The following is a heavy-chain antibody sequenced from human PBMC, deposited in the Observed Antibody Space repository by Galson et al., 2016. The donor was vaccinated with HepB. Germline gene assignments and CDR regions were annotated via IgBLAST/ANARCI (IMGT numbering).Heavy chain of an antibody. CDR1: GGSVSSTTYS. V-gene: IGHV4-61*01. Sequence: SETLSLTCTVSGGSVSSTTYSWAWIRQPPGKGLEWIGHASYSGTTNYNPSLRSRVTISVDPSKNQFSLRLTSVSDADTAVYYCARSHGGYWGQGTLVTVSS. CDR2: ASYSGTT. CDR3: ARSHGGY. J-gene: IGHJ4*02. D-gene: IGHD3-3*01.